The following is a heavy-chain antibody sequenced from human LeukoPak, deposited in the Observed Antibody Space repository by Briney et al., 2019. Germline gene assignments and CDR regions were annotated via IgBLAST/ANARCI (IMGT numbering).Heavy chain of an antibody. J-gene: IGHJ4*02. Sequence: TGGSLRLSCAASGFTFSSYWMHWVRPAPGKGLVWVSRINSDGSSTSYADSVKGRFTISRDNAKNTLYLQMNSLRAEDTAVYYCARSSYDSSGYYPIFDYWGQGTLVTVSS. CDR3: ARSSYDSSGYYPIFDY. V-gene: IGHV3-74*01. CDR1: GFTFSSYW. D-gene: IGHD3-22*01. CDR2: INSDGSST.